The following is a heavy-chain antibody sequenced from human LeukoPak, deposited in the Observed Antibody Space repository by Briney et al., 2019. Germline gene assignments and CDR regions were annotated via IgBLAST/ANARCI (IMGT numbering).Heavy chain of an antibody. J-gene: IGHJ4*02. CDR2: IYSGGST. CDR1: GFTVSSNY. CDR3: ARETGPYGSGSGYYFDY. V-gene: IGHV3-66*01. Sequence: GGSLRLSCAASGFTVSSNYMSWVRQAPGKGLEWVSVIYSGGSTYYADSVKGRFTISRDNSKNTLYLQMNSLRAEDTAVYYCARETGPYGSGSGYYFDYWGQGTLVTVSS. D-gene: IGHD3-10*01.